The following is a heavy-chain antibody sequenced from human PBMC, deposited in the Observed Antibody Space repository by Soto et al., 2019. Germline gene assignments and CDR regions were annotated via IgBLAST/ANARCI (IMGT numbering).Heavy chain of an antibody. CDR2: ISYDGSNK. D-gene: IGHD3-3*01. J-gene: IGHJ4*02. CDR3: ARVGYDFCFDY. Sequence: QVQLVESGGGVVQPGRSLRLSCAASGFTFSSYAMHWVRQAPGKGLEWVAVISYDGSNKYYADSGKGRFTISRDNSKSTLYLQMNSLRAEDTAVYYCARVGYDFCFDYWGQGTLVTVSS. CDR1: GFTFSSYA. V-gene: IGHV3-30-3*01.